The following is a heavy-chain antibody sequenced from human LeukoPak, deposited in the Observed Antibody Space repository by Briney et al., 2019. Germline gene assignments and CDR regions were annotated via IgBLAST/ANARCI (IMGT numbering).Heavy chain of an antibody. CDR2: INWNGGST. J-gene: IGHJ4*02. D-gene: IGHD4-17*01. CDR3: ARVKVDLRDYDYGDYVPDTTFDY. Sequence: GGSLRLSCAASGFTFDDYGMSWVRQAPGKGLEWVSGINWNGGSTGYADSVKGRFTIPRDNAKNSLYLQMNSLRAEDTALYYCARVKVDLRDYDYGDYVPDTTFDYWGQGTLVTVSS. CDR1: GFTFDDYG. V-gene: IGHV3-20*04.